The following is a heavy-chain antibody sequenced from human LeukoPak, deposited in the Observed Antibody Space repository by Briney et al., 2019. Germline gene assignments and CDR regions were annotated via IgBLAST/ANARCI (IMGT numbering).Heavy chain of an antibody. Sequence: ASVKVSCKASGYTFTGYYMHWVRQAPGQGLEWMGWINPNSGGTNYAQKLQGRVTMTRDTSISTAYMELSRLRSDDTAVYYCARGRYYYDSSGPLDYWGQGTLVTVSS. CDR3: ARGRYYYDSSGPLDY. CDR1: GYTFTGYY. J-gene: IGHJ4*02. V-gene: IGHV1-2*02. D-gene: IGHD3-22*01. CDR2: INPNSGGT.